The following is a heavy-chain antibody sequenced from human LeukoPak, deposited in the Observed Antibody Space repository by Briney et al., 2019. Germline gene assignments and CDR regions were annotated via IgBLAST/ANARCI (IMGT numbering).Heavy chain of an antibody. J-gene: IGHJ5*01. V-gene: IGHV4-4*07. CDR1: GDSIRNYY. CDR3: VRDVGGSGWFDS. CDR2: IHSTGTT. Sequence: PSETLSLTCTVSGDSIRNYYCSWIRQPAGQGLEWIGRIHSTGTTNYNPSLKSRVTMSVDTSTKQFPLRLSSVTAADTAVYYCVRDVGGSGWFDSWGQGTLVTVSS. D-gene: IGHD1-26*01.